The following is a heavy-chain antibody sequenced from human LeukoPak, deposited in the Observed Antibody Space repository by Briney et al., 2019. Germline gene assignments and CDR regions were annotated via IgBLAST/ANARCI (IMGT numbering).Heavy chain of an antibody. CDR1: GLTVGSNY. CDR2: IYGDDYT. V-gene: IGHV3-53*01. Sequence: GGSLRLSCAASGLTVGSNYMTWVRQAPGKGLEWVALIYGDDYTFYADSVEGRFTVSRDRSKNTVYLRLNSLRPEDTAVYFCARGPSLVPATIYYHYMDVWGTGTTVTVSS. D-gene: IGHD2-2*01. CDR3: ARGPSLVPATIYYHYMDV. J-gene: IGHJ6*03.